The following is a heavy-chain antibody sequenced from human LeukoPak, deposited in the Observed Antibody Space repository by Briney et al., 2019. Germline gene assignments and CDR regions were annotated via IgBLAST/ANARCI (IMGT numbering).Heavy chain of an antibody. CDR1: GGSISSSSYY. J-gene: IGHJ4*02. CDR2: IYHSGST. D-gene: IGHD2-8*01. Sequence: PSETLSLTCTVSGGSISSSSYYWGWIRQPPGKGLEWIGEIYHSGSTNYNPSLKSRVTISVDKSKNQFSLKLSSVTAADTAVYYCASFLGYCTNGVCPTDYWGQGTLVTVSS. V-gene: IGHV4-39*07. CDR3: ASFLGYCTNGVCPTDY.